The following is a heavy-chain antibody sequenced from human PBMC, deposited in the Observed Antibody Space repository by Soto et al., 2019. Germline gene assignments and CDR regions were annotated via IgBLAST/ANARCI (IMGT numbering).Heavy chain of an antibody. CDR2: IYYSGST. CDR3: ARPRVGDSSGYYYFYRRDAFDI. Sequence: PSETLSLTCTVSGGSISSYYWSWIRQPPGKGLEWIGYIYYSGSTNYNPSLKSRVTISVDTSKNQFSLKLSSVTAADTAVYYCARPRVGDSSGYYYFYRRDAFDIWGQGTMVTVSS. D-gene: IGHD3-22*01. V-gene: IGHV4-59*08. J-gene: IGHJ3*02. CDR1: GGSISSYY.